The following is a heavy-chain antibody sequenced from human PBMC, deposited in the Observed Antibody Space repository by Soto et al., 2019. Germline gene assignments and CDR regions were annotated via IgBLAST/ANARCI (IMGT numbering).Heavy chain of an antibody. D-gene: IGHD4-17*01. CDR2: IYHDGRT. Sequence: QVQLQESGPGLVKPSGTLSLTCAVSGGSISSSNWWTWVRQPPGRGLEWVGEIYHDGRTNYYPYLKSRVTMSLDKSKNQFSLKLNSVAAADTAVYYCVRNLDYGDDRGAFDIWGQGTMVIVSS. CDR1: GGSISSSNW. CDR3: VRNLDYGDDRGAFDI. V-gene: IGHV4-4*02. J-gene: IGHJ3*02.